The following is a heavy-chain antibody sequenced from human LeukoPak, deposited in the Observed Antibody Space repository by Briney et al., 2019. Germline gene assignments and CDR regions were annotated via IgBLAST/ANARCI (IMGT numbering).Heavy chain of an antibody. CDR2: ISAYNGNT. D-gene: IGHD6-19*01. CDR1: GGTFSSYG. J-gene: IGHJ4*02. V-gene: IGHV1-18*01. Sequence: GASVKVSCKASGGTFSSYGISWVRQAPGQGLEWMGWISAYNGNTNYAQKLQGRVTMTTDTSTSTAYMELRSLRSDDTAVYYCARDVGAVAGKYFDYWGQGTLVTVSS. CDR3: ARDVGAVAGKYFDY.